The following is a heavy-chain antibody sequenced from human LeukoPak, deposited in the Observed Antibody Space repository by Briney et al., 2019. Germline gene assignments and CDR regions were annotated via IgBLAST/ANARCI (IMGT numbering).Heavy chain of an antibody. CDR1: GYTFTGYY. J-gene: IGHJ4*02. D-gene: IGHD3-10*01. CDR3: ARADYYGSGEDFDY. CDR2: INPNSGGT. V-gene: IGHV1-2*06. Sequence: ASVKVSCKASGYTFTGYYMHWVRQAPGQGLEWMGRINPNSGGTNYAQKFQGRVTMTRDTSISTAYMELSRLRSDDTAVYYCARADYYGSGEDFDYWGQGTLVIVSS.